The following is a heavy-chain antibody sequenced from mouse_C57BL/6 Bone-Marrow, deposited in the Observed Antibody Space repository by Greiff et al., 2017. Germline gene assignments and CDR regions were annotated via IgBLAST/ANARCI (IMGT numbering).Heavy chain of an antibody. V-gene: IGHV1-9*01. J-gene: IGHJ1*03. CDR2: FLPGSGSI. CDR1: GYTFTGYW. CDR3: ARGVYWYCDV. Sequence: QVQLQQPGTELVKPGASVKLSCKASGYTFTGYWIEWVKQRPGHGLEWIGEFLPGSGSINYNEKFKGKATFTADTSSNTADMQLSSLTTEDSAIYYCARGVYWYCDVWGTGTTVTVSS.